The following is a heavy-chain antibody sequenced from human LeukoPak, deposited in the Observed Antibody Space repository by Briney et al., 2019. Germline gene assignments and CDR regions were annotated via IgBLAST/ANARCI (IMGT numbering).Heavy chain of an antibody. CDR1: GFTFSSYG. Sequence: GGSLRLSCAASGFTFSSYGMHWVRQAPGKGLEWVAVISYDGSNKYYADSVKGRFTISRDNSKDTLYLQMNSLRAEDTAVYYCAREDYYFDSSGTHYFDYWGQGTLVTVSS. D-gene: IGHD3-22*01. V-gene: IGHV3-30*03. CDR3: AREDYYFDSSGTHYFDY. J-gene: IGHJ4*02. CDR2: ISYDGSNK.